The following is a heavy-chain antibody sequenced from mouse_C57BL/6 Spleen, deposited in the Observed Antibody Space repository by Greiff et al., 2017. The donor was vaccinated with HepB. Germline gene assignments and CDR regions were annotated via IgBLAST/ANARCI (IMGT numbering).Heavy chain of an antibody. J-gene: IGHJ4*01. D-gene: IGHD2-10*01. CDR2: IYPGDGDT. CDR1: GYAFSSSW. Sequence: VQLQQSGPELVKPGASVKISCKASGYAFSSSWMNWVKQRPGKGLEWIGRIYPGDGDTNYNGKFKGKATLTADKSSSTAYMQLSSLTSEDSAVYFCARSSYDYLAMDYWGQGTSVTVSS. V-gene: IGHV1-82*01. CDR3: ARSSYDYLAMDY.